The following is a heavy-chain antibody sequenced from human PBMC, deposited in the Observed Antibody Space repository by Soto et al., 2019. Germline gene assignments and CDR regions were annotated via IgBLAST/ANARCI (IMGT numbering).Heavy chain of an antibody. CDR2: ISGSGGST. D-gene: IGHD3-16*01. J-gene: IGHJ4*01. CDR1: GFTFSSYA. CDR3: AKPGGDGGPSKAYFDY. Sequence: EVQLLESGGGLVQPGGSLRLSCAASGFTFSSYAMSWVRQAPGKGLEWVSAISGSGGSTYYADSVKGRFTISRDNSKNTMYLQMNNLRAEDTGVYYCAKPGGDGGPSKAYFDYWGQGTLVTVSS. V-gene: IGHV3-23*01.